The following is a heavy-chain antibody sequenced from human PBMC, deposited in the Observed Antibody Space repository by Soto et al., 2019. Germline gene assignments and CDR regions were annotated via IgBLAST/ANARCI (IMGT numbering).Heavy chain of an antibody. CDR2: IIPIFGTA. D-gene: IGHD3-22*01. Sequence: SVKVSCKASGGTFSSYAISWVRQAPGQGLEWMGGIIPIFGTANYAQKFQGRVTITADESTSTAYMELSSLRSEDTAVYYCAKNHXYDSSGYPRGLSYYFDYWGQGTLVTVSS. CDR3: AKNHXYDSSGYPRGLSYYFDY. CDR1: GGTFSSYA. V-gene: IGHV1-69*13. J-gene: IGHJ4*02.